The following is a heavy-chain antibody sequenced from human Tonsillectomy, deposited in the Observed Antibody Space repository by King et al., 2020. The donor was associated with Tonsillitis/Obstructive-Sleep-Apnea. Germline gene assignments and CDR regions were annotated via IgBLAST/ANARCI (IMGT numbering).Heavy chain of an antibody. CDR1: GFSFRSYW. J-gene: IGHJ3*02. V-gene: IGHV3-7*04. Sequence: VQLVESGGGLVQPGGSLRLSCAASGFSFRSYWMSWVRQAPGKGLEWGANIKQDGSEKYYVDSVKGRFTISRDNAKNSLYLQMNSLRAEDTAVYYCARDIFPDAFDIWGQGTMVTVSS. CDR3: ARDIFPDAFDI. CDR2: IKQDGSEK.